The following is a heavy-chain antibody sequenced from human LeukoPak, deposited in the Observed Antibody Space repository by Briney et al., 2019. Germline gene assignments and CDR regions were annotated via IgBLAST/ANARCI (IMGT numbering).Heavy chain of an antibody. D-gene: IGHD4-23*01. CDR2: IKQDGSEK. CDR1: GFTFSSYW. CDR3: ARANGGNSVEYFQH. V-gene: IGHV3-7*01. Sequence: GGSLRLSCAASGFTFSSYWMSWVRQAPGKGLEWVANIKQDGSEKYYVDSVKGRFTVSRDDAKNSLYLQMNSLRVEDTAVYYCARANGGNSVEYFQHWGQGTLVTVSS. J-gene: IGHJ1*01.